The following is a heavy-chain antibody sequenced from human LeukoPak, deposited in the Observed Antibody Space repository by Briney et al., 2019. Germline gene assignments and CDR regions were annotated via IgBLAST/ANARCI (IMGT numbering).Heavy chain of an antibody. J-gene: IGHJ3*02. CDR2: INQDGSER. Sequence: GGSLRLSCAASGFTFSSHWMTWVRQAPGKGLEWVANINQDGSERYYVDSVKGRFTISRDNAKNSLYLQMNSLRAEDTAVYYCARGGLNFDAFDIWGQGTMVTVSS. CDR3: ARGGLNFDAFDI. CDR1: GFTFSSHW. D-gene: IGHD1-7*01. V-gene: IGHV3-7*01.